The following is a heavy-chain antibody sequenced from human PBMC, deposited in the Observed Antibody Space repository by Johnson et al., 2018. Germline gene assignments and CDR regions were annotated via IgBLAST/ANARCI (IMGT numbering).Heavy chain of an antibody. Sequence: VQLVESGGGVVQPGRSLRLSCAASGFTFSRYGMHWVRQAPGKGLEWMAVISYDGSNTYYVDSVKGRFTISRDNSKNTLYLQMNSLRAEDTAVYYCAKDPGLQAISGAFDIWGQGTMVTVSS. J-gene: IGHJ3*02. V-gene: IGHV3-30*18. CDR2: ISYDGSNT. CDR1: GFTFSRYG. D-gene: IGHD3-16*01. CDR3: AKDPGLQAISGAFDI.